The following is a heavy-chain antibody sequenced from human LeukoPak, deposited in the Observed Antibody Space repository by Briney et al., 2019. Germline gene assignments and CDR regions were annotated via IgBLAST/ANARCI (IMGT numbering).Heavy chain of an antibody. Sequence: GSLRLSCAASGFIASSNYMTWIRQPPGKGLEWIGEINHSGSTNYNPSLKSRVTISVDTSKNQFSLKLSSVTAADTAVYYCARADIVVVPAATKWGYFDYWGQGTLVTVSS. V-gene: IGHV4-34*01. CDR3: ARADIVVVPAATKWGYFDY. CDR2: INHSGST. D-gene: IGHD2-2*01. J-gene: IGHJ4*02. CDR1: GFIASSNY.